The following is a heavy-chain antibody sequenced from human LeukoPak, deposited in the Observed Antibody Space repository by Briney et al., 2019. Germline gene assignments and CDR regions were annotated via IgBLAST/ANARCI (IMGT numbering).Heavy chain of an antibody. V-gene: IGHV3-21*01. D-gene: IGHD2-2*01. CDR3: ARGLRSTKGYMDV. CDR2: ISSSSSYI. J-gene: IGHJ6*03. Sequence: PGGSLRLSCAASGFTFSSYSMNWVRQAPGKGLEWVSSISSSSSYIYYADSVRGRFTISRDNAKNSLYLQMNSLRAEDTAVYYCARGLRSTKGYMDVWGKGTTVTVSS. CDR1: GFTFSSYS.